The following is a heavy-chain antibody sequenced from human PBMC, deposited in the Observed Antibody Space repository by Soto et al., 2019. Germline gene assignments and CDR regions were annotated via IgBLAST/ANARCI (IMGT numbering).Heavy chain of an antibody. D-gene: IGHD5-18*01. J-gene: IGHJ6*02. CDR1: GFTFTRYS. CDR2: ISGSGGTT. Sequence: GSLRLSCAASGFTFTRYSMSWVRQAPGKGLEWVSAISGSGGTTYYADSVKGRFTISRDNSKNTLYLQMNSLRAEDTAVYYCANRDTSMIYRYYYGMDVWGQGTTVTVSS. CDR3: ANRDTSMIYRYYYGMDV. V-gene: IGHV3-23*01.